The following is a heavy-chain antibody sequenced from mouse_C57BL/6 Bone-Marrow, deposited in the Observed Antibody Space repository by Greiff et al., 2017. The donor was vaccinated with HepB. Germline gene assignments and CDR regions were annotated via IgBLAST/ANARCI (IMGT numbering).Heavy chain of an antibody. V-gene: IGHV1-55*01. D-gene: IGHD1-1*01. J-gene: IGHJ3*01. CDR2: IYPGSGST. Sequence: QVQLQQPGAELVKPGASVKMSCKASGYTFTSYWITWVKQRPGQGLEWIGDIYPGSGSTNYNEKLKSKATLTVDTSSSKTYMQLSSLTSEDSAVYYWARGNYYGSSYLAWFAYWGQGTLVTVSA. CDR1: GYTFTSYW. CDR3: ARGNYYGSSYLAWFAY.